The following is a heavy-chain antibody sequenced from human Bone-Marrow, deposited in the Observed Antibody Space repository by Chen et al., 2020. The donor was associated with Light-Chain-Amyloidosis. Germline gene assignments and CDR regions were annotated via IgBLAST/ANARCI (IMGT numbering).Heavy chain of an antibody. CDR3: TTQGVITGMRY. CDR1: GFIFSSYW. V-gene: IGHV3-74*01. D-gene: IGHD1-20*01. Sequence: EVQLVESGGGLVQPGGSLRLSCAASGFIFSSYWIHWVRQAPGKGLVWVSRINSDGSSTSYADSVKGRFTISRDNAKNTLYLQMSSLRAEDTAVYYCTTQGVITGMRYWGQGTLVTVSS. J-gene: IGHJ4*02. CDR2: INSDGSST.